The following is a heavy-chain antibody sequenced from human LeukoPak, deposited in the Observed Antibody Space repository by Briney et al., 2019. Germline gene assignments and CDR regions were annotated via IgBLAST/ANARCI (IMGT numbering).Heavy chain of an antibody. CDR2: ISSRGTTI. V-gene: IGHV3-48*03. CDR1: GFIFSDYG. CDR3: ARDYDAFDI. Sequence: GGSLRLSCAASGFIFSDYGMNWVRQAPGKGLEWVSYISSRGTTIYYADSVKGRFTISRDNAKNSLYLQMNSLRAEDTAVYYCARDYDAFDIWGQGTMVTVSS. J-gene: IGHJ3*02.